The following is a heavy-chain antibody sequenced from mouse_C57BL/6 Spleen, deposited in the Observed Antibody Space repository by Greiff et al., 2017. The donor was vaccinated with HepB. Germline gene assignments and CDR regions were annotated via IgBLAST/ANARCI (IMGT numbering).Heavy chain of an antibody. CDR2: IDPSDSYT. CDR3: ARAQSNGDSYYFDY. J-gene: IGHJ2*01. Sequence: QVQLKQPGAELVMPGASVKLSCKASGYTFTSYWMHWVKQRPGQGLEWIGEIDPSDSYTNYNQKFKGKSTLTVDKSSSTAYMQLSSLTSEDSAVYYCARAQSNGDSYYFDYWGQGTTLTVSS. CDR1: GYTFTSYW. V-gene: IGHV1-69*01. D-gene: IGHD4-1*01.